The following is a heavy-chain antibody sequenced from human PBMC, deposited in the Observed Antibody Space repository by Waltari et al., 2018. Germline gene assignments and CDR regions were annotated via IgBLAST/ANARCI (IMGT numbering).Heavy chain of an antibody. D-gene: IGHD3-22*01. CDR2: IYSGGST. Sequence: EVQLVESGGGWIQPGGSLRLSCAASGFTVSSNYMSWVRQAPGKGLEWVSVIYSGGSTYYADSVKGRFTISRDNSKNTLYLQMNSLRAEDTAVYYCARESGYYYDSSGYYGYWGQGTLVTVSS. CDR3: ARESGYYYDSSGYYGY. V-gene: IGHV3-53*01. CDR1: GFTVSSNY. J-gene: IGHJ4*02.